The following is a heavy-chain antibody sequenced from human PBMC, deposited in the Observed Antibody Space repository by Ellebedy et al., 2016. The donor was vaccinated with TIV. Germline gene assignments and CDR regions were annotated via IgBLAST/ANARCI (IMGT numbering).Heavy chain of an antibody. CDR3: TRDTFGEKDS. Sequence: GESLKISCEASGFTFSSFGMHWVRQAPGKGLEWVAFKRFDGRMEYNRDSVKGRFIISRDVSKNTLYLQMDSLRPEDTAVYYCTRDTFGEKDSWGQGTPVTVSS. CDR1: GFTFSSFG. V-gene: IGHV3-30*02. D-gene: IGHD3-10*01. J-gene: IGHJ4*02. CDR2: KRFDGRME.